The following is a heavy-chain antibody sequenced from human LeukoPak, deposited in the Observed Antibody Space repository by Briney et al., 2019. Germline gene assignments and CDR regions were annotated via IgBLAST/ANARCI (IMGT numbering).Heavy chain of an antibody. CDR2: IYHSGST. J-gene: IGHJ5*02. CDR3: ARWGWNWFDP. Sequence: SETLSLTCTVSGYSISSDYYWGWIRQPPGKGLEWIGSIYHSGSTYYNPSLKSRVTISVDTSKNQFSLKLSSVTAADTAVYYCARWGWNWFDPWGQGTLVTVSS. V-gene: IGHV4-38-2*02. CDR1: GYSISSDYY. D-gene: IGHD3-16*01.